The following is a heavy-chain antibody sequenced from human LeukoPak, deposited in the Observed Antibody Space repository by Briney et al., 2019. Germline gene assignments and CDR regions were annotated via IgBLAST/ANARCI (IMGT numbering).Heavy chain of an antibody. J-gene: IGHJ4*02. D-gene: IGHD3-10*01. CDR3: ARDSRYGSGSQGYDY. Sequence: SETLSLTCTVSGGSFSNNSNSWGWIRQSPGKGLEWIASLHYNGRTYYNPSLQSRVTVLLDMSKNQLSLSLHSVTAADTAVYYCARDSRYGSGSQGYDYWGQGTLVTVSS. CDR1: GGSFSNNSNS. CDR2: LHYNGRT. V-gene: IGHV4-39*07.